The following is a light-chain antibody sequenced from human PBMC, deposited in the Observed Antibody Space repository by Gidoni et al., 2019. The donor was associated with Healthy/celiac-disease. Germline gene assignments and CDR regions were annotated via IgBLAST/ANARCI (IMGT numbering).Light chain of an antibody. CDR1: QSISSW. V-gene: IGKV1-5*03. J-gene: IGKJ1*01. CDR3: QQYNSYPCT. Sequence: DIQMTQSPSILSASVGDRVTITCRASQSISSWLAWYQQKPGKAPKLLIYKASSLESGVPSRFSGSGSGTEFTLTISSLQPDDFATYYCQQYNSYPCTFGQGTKVEIK. CDR2: KAS.